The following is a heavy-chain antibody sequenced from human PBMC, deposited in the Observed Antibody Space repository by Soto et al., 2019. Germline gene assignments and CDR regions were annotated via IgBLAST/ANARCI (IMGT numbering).Heavy chain of an antibody. D-gene: IGHD3-9*01. CDR2: INAGNGHT. CDR3: ASYDILTGSPPGYYGKDV. CDR1: GYTFTSYA. V-gene: IGHV1-3*01. J-gene: IGHJ6*02. Sequence: ASVKVSCKASGYTFTSYAMHWVRQAPGQRLEWMGWINAGNGHTKYSQKFQGRVTITRDTSASTAYMELTSLRSEDTAVYYCASYDILTGSPPGYYGKDVWGQGTTVTVSS.